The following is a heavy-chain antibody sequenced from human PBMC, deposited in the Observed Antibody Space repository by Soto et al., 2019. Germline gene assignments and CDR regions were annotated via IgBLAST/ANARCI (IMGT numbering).Heavy chain of an antibody. V-gene: IGHV3-23*01. CDR1: RFSFSTYA. CDR3: AKSSRQYGDRVSFDY. D-gene: IGHD4-17*01. J-gene: IGHJ4*02. CDR2: ISASGGST. Sequence: EVQLLESGGGLVQPGGSLRLSCAASRFSFSTYAMSWVRQAPGKGLEWVSSISASGGSTYYADSVKGRFTISRDNSKNTLYLQMSSLRAEDTAVYYCAKSSRQYGDRVSFDYLGQGTLVTVSS.